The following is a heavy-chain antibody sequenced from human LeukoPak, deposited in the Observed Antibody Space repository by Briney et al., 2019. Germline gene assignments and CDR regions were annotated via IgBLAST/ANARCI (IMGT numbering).Heavy chain of an antibody. CDR2: NNPNSGAT. V-gene: IGHV1-2*02. J-gene: IGHJ4*02. Sequence: ASEKVSCKASGYTFTSYGISWVRQAPGQGLEWMGWNNPNSGATDYARKFQDRVTMTRDTSTNTANMELSGLRSDDTAVYYCARVRYGYSTTWEPPRDYFDNWGQGTLVTVSS. CDR3: ARVRYGYSTTWEPPRDYFDN. CDR1: GYTFTSYG. D-gene: IGHD5-24*01.